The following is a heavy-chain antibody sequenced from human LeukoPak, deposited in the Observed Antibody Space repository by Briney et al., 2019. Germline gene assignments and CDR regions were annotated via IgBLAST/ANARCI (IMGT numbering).Heavy chain of an antibody. D-gene: IGHD6-19*01. CDR3: ARALAVAGTGGFDP. V-gene: IGHV3-74*01. CDR1: GFTFSSYW. Sequence: GGSPRLSCAASGFTFSSYWMHWVRQAPGKGLVWVSRINSDGSSTSYADSVKGRFTISRDNAKNTLYLQMNSLRADDTAVYYCARALAVAGTGGFDPWGQGTLVTVSS. J-gene: IGHJ5*02. CDR2: INSDGSST.